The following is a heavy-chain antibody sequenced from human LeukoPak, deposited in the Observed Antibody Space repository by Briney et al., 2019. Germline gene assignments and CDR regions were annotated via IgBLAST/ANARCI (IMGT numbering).Heavy chain of an antibody. CDR1: GGAISGRRDY. CDR3: ARSGYSYGHDAFDI. Sequence: SETLSLTCSVSGGAISGRRDYWGWIRQPPGKGLEWIGYIYYSGSTNYNPSLKSRVTISVDTSKNQFSLKLSSVTAADTAVYYCARSGYSYGHDAFDIWGQGTMVTVSS. D-gene: IGHD5-18*01. CDR2: IYYSGST. J-gene: IGHJ3*02. V-gene: IGHV4-61*05.